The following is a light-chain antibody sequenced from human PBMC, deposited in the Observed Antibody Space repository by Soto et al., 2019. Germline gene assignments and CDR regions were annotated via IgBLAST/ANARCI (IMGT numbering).Light chain of an antibody. V-gene: IGKV1-17*01. Sequence: DIQMTQSPFSLSASVGDRVTITCRASQGIRNYLGWFQQKPGEAPKRLIHATSSLEGGVPSRFSGSGSATAFTLTISSLQTEDFATYYCLQHNSYPYNFGQGTKLESK. CDR3: LQHNSYPYN. CDR2: ATS. J-gene: IGKJ2*01. CDR1: QGIRNY.